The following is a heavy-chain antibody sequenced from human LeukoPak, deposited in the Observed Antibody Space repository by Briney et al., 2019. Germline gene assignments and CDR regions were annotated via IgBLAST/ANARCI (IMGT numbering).Heavy chain of an antibody. D-gene: IGHD3-22*01. Sequence: GGSLRLSCAASGFTFSSYGMHWVRQAPGKGLEWVAVISYDGSNKYYADSVKGRFTVSRDNSKDTLFLHMNSLRDEDTAVYYCVKDRPPNVFYFDSQPFGRWGQGTLVIVSS. CDR3: VKDRPPNVFYFDSQPFGR. J-gene: IGHJ1*01. V-gene: IGHV3-30*18. CDR2: ISYDGSNK. CDR1: GFTFSSYG.